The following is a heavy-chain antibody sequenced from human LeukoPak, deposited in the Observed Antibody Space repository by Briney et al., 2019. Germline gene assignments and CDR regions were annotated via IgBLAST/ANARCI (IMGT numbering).Heavy chain of an antibody. V-gene: IGHV4-61*01. CDR3: ARAHYDYVWGTYRSGAFDI. D-gene: IGHD3-16*02. CDR1: GGSISSGSYY. CDR2: IYYSGNT. J-gene: IGHJ3*02. Sequence: SQTLSLTCTVSGGSISSGSYYWSWIRQPPGKGLEWIGYIYYSGNTNNNPSLKSRVTISVDTSNNQFSLKLSSVTAADTAVYYCARAHYDYVWGTYRSGAFDIWGQGTMVTVSS.